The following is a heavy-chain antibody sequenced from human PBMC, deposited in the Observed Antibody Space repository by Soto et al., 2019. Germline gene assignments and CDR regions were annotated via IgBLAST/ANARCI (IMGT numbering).Heavy chain of an antibody. Sequence: QVQLVESGGGVVQPGRSLRLSCAASGFTFSSYGMHWVRQAPGKGLEWVAVIWYDGSNKYYADSVKGRFTISRDKSKNTLYLQTNSLRAEDTAVYYCARESYGDYPGTDAFDIWGQGTMVTVSS. V-gene: IGHV3-33*01. J-gene: IGHJ3*02. CDR1: GFTFSSYG. CDR2: IWYDGSNK. CDR3: ARESYGDYPGTDAFDI. D-gene: IGHD4-17*01.